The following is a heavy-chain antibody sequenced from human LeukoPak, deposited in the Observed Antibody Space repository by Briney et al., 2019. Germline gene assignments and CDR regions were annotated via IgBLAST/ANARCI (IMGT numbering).Heavy chain of an antibody. CDR2: IYYSGST. CDR3: ARAPHPVVMKGRGAFDI. CDR1: GGSISSYY. Sequence: PSETLSLTCTVSGGSISSYYWSWIRQPPGKGLEWIGYIYYSGSTNYNPSLKSRVTISVDTSKNQFSLKLSSVTAADTAVYYCARAPHPVVMKGRGAFDIWGQGTIVTVSS. V-gene: IGHV4-59*12. D-gene: IGHD2-21*01. J-gene: IGHJ3*02.